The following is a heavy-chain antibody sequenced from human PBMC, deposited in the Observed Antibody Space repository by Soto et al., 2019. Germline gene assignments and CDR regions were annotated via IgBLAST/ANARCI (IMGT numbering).Heavy chain of an antibody. CDR2: MNPNSGNT. Sequence: ASVKVSCKASGYTFTSYDINWVRQATGQELEWMGWMNPNSGNTGYAQKFQGRVTMTRNTSISTAYMELSSLRSEDTAVYYCARRTVTTYYYYYMDVWGKGTTVTVSS. CDR3: ARRTVTTYYYYYMDV. J-gene: IGHJ6*03. CDR1: GYTFTSYD. D-gene: IGHD4-17*01. V-gene: IGHV1-8*01.